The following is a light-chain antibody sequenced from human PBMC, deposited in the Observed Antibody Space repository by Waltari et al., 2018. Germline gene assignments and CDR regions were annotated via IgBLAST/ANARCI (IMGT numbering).Light chain of an antibody. CDR1: QSISNW. CDR3: QQYNTYSS. V-gene: IGKV1-5*03. J-gene: IGKJ2*01. Sequence: DIQMTQSPSSLSASVGDRVTITCRASQSISNWLAWYQQKPGKAPILLIYKASILKSGVPSRFSGSGSGTQFTLTISSLQPGDFATYYYQQYNTYSSFGQGTKLEIK. CDR2: KAS.